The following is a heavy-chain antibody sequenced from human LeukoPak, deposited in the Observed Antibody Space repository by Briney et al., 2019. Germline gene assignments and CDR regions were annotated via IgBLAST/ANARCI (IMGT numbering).Heavy chain of an antibody. D-gene: IGHD6-13*01. J-gene: IGHJ4*02. CDR1: GFTFSNYD. CDR2: IRTSATII. V-gene: IGHV3-48*03. Sequence: GGSLRLSCEVSGFTFSNYDMNWVRQAPGKGLEWISYIRTSATIIYYADSVRDRFTVSRDNAKNLLYLQMNSLRAEDTAVYYCARDGDRSSYYGDFDYWGQGTLVTVSS. CDR3: ARDGDRSSYYGDFDY.